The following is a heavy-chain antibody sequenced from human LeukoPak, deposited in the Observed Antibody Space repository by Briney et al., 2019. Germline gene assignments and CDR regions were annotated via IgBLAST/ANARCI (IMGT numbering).Heavy chain of an antibody. Sequence: SETLSLTCTVSGGSLSSGSYYWSWIRQPPGTGLEWLGYIYYSGSTNYNPSLKSRVTISVDTSKNQFSLELSSVTAADTAVYYCAGGGYNYYYYYGMDVWGQGTTVTVSS. CDR1: GGSLSSGSYY. V-gene: IGHV4-61*01. J-gene: IGHJ6*02. CDR2: IYYSGST. D-gene: IGHD5-12*01. CDR3: AGGGYNYYYYYGMDV.